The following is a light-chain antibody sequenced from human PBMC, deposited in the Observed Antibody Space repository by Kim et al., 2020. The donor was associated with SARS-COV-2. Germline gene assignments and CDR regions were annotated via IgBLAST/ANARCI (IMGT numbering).Light chain of an antibody. J-gene: IGLJ3*02. V-gene: IGLV10-54*04. CDR2: RNN. Sequence: QAGLTQPSSVSKGLRQTATLTCTGNNNNVGNQGAAWLQQHQGHPPKLLSYRNNNRPSGISERFSASRSGDTASLTITGPQPEDETDYYCSAWDSSLDAWVFGGGTQLTVL. CDR3: SAWDSSLDAWV. CDR1: NNNVGNQG.